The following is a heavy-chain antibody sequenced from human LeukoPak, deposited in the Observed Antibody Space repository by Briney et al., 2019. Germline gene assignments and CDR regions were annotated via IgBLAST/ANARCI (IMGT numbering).Heavy chain of an antibody. CDR3: ARDRHWTNDWVFDY. CDR1: GYSITSAYY. V-gene: IGHV4-38-2*02. J-gene: IGHJ4*02. D-gene: IGHD1/OR15-1a*01. CDR2: FFLKGST. Sequence: PSETLSLTCTVSGYSITSAYYWGWIRQPPGKGLEWIGSFFLKGSTYYNPSLKSRVTISVHTSKNQFSLKLSSVTAADTAVYYCARDRHWTNDWVFDYWGQGTLVTVSS.